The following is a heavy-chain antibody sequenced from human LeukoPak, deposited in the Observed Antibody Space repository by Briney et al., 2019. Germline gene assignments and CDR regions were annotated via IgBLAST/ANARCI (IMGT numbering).Heavy chain of an antibody. J-gene: IGHJ4*02. V-gene: IGHV3-23*01. Sequence: PGGSLRLSCAASGFTFSSYAMSWVRQVPGKGLERVSAISGSGGSTYYADSVKGRFTISRDNSKNTLYLQMNSLRAGDTAVYYCAKHTYYDSSGYYFHYWGQGTLVTVSS. CDR1: GFTFSSYA. CDR3: AKHTYYDSSGYYFHY. D-gene: IGHD3-22*01. CDR2: ISGSGGST.